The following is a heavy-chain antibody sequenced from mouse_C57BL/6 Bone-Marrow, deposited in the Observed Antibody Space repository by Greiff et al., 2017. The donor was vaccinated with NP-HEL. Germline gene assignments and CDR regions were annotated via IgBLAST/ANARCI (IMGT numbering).Heavy chain of an antibody. V-gene: IGHV8-12*01. CDR2: SYWDDDK. J-gene: IGHJ4*01. D-gene: IGHD4-1*01. CDR3: ARRGELGEGYAMDY. Sequence: ESGPGILQSSQTLSLTCSFSGFSLSTSGMGVSWIRQPSGQGLEWLVHSYWDDDKRSNPSLKRRLTISKDTSRNQVVLKITSVDTADTAIYFCARRGELGEGYAMDYGGQGTSVTVSS. CDR1: GFSLSTSGMG.